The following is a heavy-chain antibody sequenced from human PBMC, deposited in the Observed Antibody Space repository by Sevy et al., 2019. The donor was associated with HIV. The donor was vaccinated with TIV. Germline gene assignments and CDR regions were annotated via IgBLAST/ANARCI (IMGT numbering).Heavy chain of an antibody. CDR1: GFSFSHYW. CDR3: ARGNSGSFDY. Sequence: GGSRRLSFAASGFSFSHYWRHGVRQAPGKGLEGVANIKQEESEKYYVASVKGRFTISRDNAKNSVYLQMNSLIPEDTAIYYCARGNSGSFDYWGQGTLVTVSS. V-gene: IGHV3-7*04. D-gene: IGHD3-22*01. CDR2: IKQEESEK. J-gene: IGHJ4*02.